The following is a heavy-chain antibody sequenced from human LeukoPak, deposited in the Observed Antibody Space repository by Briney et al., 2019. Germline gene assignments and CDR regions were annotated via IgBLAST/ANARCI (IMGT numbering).Heavy chain of an antibody. CDR1: GFTFRDYS. CDR3: ARDHAGIVLPAAVRAH. CDR2: IRGGSEFN. J-gene: IGHJ4*02. Sequence: PGGTLSLSCAASGFTFRDYSMTWVRQAPGKVLGWASSIRGGSEFNYHADSVKGRFTGSRDNAKNSLYLQMTSLRAEDTAVYSCARDHAGIVLPAAVRAHWGQGTLVTASS. D-gene: IGHD2-2*01. V-gene: IGHV3-21*01.